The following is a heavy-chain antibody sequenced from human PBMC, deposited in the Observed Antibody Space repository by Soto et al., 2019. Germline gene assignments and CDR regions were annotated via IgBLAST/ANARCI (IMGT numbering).Heavy chain of an antibody. Sequence: SETLSLTCTVSGGSISSSSYYWGWIRQPPGKGLEWIGSIYYSGSTYYNPSLKSRVTISVDTSKNQFSLKLTSVTAADTAVYYCARGNNWNAGVMDHWGQGTLVTVSS. D-gene: IGHD1-20*01. CDR1: GGSISSSSYY. J-gene: IGHJ4*02. CDR3: ARGNNWNAGVMDH. CDR2: IYYSGST. V-gene: IGHV4-39*01.